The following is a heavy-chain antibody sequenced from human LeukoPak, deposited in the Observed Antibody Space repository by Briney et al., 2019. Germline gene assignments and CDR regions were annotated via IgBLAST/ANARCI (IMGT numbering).Heavy chain of an antibody. D-gene: IGHD6-13*01. J-gene: IGHJ4*02. CDR2: IYHSGST. Sequence: PSETLSLTCAVSGYSIISGYYWGWIRQPPGKGLEWIGSIYHSGSTYYNPSLKSRVTISVDTSKNQFSLKLSSVTAADTAVYYCARQAAAGYYSDYWGQGTFVTVSS. CDR1: GYSIISGYY. V-gene: IGHV4-38-2*01. CDR3: ARQAAAGYYSDY.